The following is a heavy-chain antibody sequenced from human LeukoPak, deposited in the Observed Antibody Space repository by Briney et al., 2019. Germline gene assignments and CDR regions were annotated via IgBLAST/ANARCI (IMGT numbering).Heavy chain of an antibody. V-gene: IGHV4-59*01. J-gene: IGHJ4*02. D-gene: IGHD4-17*01. CDR2: IYYSGST. CDR1: GGSISSYY. Sequence: PSETLSLTCTDPGGSISSYYWSWIRQPPGKGLEWMGYIYYSGSTNYNPALKSRVTITVDTSKNQFSLKLSSVTAADTAVYYCARGSYGPVLSDYWGQGTLVTVSS. CDR3: ARGSYGPVLSDY.